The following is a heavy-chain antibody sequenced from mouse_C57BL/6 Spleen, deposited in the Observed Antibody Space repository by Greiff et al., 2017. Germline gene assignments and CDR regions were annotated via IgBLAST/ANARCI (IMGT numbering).Heavy chain of an antibody. Sequence: VQLQQSGAELVKPGASVKISCKASGYAFSSYWMNWVKQRPGKGLEWLGQIYPGDGDTNYNGKFKGKATLTADKSSSTAYMQLSSLTSEDSAVYFCARSTVVATNFDYWGQGTTLTVSS. CDR2: IYPGDGDT. V-gene: IGHV1-80*01. D-gene: IGHD1-1*01. J-gene: IGHJ2*01. CDR3: ARSTVVATNFDY. CDR1: GYAFSSYW.